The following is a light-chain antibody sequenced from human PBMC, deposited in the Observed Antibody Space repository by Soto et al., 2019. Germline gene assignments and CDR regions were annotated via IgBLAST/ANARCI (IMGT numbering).Light chain of an antibody. CDR3: QQYNNWHPWT. CDR2: DAS. CDR1: QSVGSK. Sequence: EILMTQSPATLSVSPGERVTLSCRASQSVGSKLAWYQQKPGQAPRLLIYDASTRATGIPARFSGSGSGTGFTLTISSLQPDDLAVYSCQQYNNWHPWTFGQGTKVVIK. V-gene: IGKV3-15*01. J-gene: IGKJ1*01.